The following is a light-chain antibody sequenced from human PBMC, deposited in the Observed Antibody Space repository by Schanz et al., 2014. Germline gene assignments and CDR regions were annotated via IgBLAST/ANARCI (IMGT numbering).Light chain of an antibody. Sequence: EIVMTQSPATLSVSPGERVTLSCRASQSVGSNLAWYQQKPGQAPRLLMYGASTRATGVPARFSGSGSGTEFTLTISRLEPEDFAVYYCQQYGSSPPMYTFGQGTKLEIK. CDR1: QSVGSN. CDR3: QQYGSSPPMYT. CDR2: GAS. J-gene: IGKJ2*01. V-gene: IGKV3-15*01.